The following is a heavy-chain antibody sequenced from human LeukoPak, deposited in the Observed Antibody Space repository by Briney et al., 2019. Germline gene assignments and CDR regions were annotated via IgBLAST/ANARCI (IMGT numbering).Heavy chain of an antibody. V-gene: IGHV1-8*03. CDR1: GYTFTSYD. J-gene: IGHJ4*02. CDR2: MNPNSGNT. CDR3: ARAGSYYGPYYFDY. Sequence: GASVKVSCXASGYTFTSYDINWVRQATGQGLEWMGWMNPNSGNTGYAQKFQGRVTITRNTSISTAYMELSSLRSEDTAVYYCARAGSYYGPYYFDYWGQGTLVTVSS. D-gene: IGHD1-26*01.